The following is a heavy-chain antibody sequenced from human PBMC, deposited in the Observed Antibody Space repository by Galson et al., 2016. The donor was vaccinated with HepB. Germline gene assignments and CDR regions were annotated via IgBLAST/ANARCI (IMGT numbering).Heavy chain of an antibody. CDR1: GFTFSSYS. V-gene: IGHV3-48*04. CDR3: ARRDLVTQHFDF. J-gene: IGHJ4*02. D-gene: IGHD3/OR15-3a*01. CDR2: ISFSSNTI. Sequence: SLRLSCAASGFTFSSYSMNWVRQVPGKGLEWVSFISFSSNTIYYADSVKGRFTISRDNAKNSLYLQMNSLRAEDTALYYCARRDLVTQHFDFWGQGSLVTVSS.